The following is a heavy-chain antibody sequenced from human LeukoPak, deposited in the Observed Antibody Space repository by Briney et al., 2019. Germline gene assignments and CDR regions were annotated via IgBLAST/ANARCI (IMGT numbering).Heavy chain of an antibody. V-gene: IGHV1-8*01. D-gene: IGHD3-10*01. CDR1: GYTFTSYD. Sequence: ASVKVSCKASGYTFTSYDINWVRQATGQGLEWMGWMNPNSGNTGYAQKFQGRVTMTRNTSISTAYMELSSLRSEDTAVYYCARSGSGRWVYYYGMDVWGQGTTVTVSS. CDR2: MNPNSGNT. CDR3: ARSGSGRWVYYYGMDV. J-gene: IGHJ6*02.